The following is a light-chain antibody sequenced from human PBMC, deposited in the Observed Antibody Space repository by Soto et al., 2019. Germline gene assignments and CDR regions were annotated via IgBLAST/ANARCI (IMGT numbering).Light chain of an antibody. CDR2: EVS. Sequence: QSVLTQPASVSGSPGQSITISCTGTSSDVGGYNYVSWYQQHPGKAPKLMIYEVSNRPSGVSNRFSGSKSGNTASLTISGLQAEEEADYYCSSYTTGSTRVFGGGTKLTVL. J-gene: IGLJ3*02. V-gene: IGLV2-14*01. CDR1: SSDVGGYNY. CDR3: SSYTTGSTRV.